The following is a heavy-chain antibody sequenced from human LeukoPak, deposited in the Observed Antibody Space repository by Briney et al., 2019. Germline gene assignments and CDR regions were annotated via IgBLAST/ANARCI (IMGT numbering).Heavy chain of an antibody. J-gene: IGHJ4*02. V-gene: IGHV1-58*01. Sequence: SVKVSCKASGFTFTSSAVQWVRQARGQRLEWIGWIVVGSGNTNYAQKFQERVTITRDMSTSTAYMEVSSLRSEDTAVYYCAAIYDYVWGSYRPPRYWGQGTLVTVSS. CDR1: GFTFTSSA. D-gene: IGHD3-16*02. CDR2: IVVGSGNT. CDR3: AAIYDYVWGSYRPPRY.